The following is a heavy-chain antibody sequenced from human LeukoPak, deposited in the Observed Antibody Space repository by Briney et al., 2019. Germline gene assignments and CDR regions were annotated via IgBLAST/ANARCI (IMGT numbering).Heavy chain of an antibody. V-gene: IGHV4-39*01. CDR2: IYYSRTT. CDR3: TSRGWIVGLVDY. J-gene: IGHJ4*02. D-gene: IGHD3-22*01. CDR1: GGSISSSSYY. Sequence: SETLSLTCTVSGGSISSSSYYWGWIRQPPGKGLEWIASIYYSRTTYYNPSLKSRVSISADTSKNQFSLKLSSVAATDTAVYYCTSRGWIVGLVDYWGQGTLVTVSS.